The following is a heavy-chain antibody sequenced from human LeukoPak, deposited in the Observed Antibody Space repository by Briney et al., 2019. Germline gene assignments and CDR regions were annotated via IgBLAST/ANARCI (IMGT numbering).Heavy chain of an antibody. CDR1: GFTFSSYW. V-gene: IGHV3-7*01. J-gene: IGHJ6*02. CDR3: ARDMRLELPANSGYYYGMDV. CDR2: IKQDGREK. Sequence: AGTLRGYGAASGFTFSSYWRSWVRQAPGKGVEGVVVANIKQDGREKSYVDSVKGRFTISRENAKNSLYLKMNSLRGKDTAVYYCARDMRLELPANSGYYYGMDVCGQGTTVTVSS. D-gene: IGHD1-7*01.